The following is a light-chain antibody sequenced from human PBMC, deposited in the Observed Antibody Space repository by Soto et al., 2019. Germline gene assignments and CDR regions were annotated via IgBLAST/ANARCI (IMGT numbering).Light chain of an antibody. CDR3: QHYNTYPLT. V-gene: IGKV1-5*03. J-gene: IGKJ4*01. Sequence: DIQMTQSPSTLSASVGDRVTITCRASQSISTWLAWYQQKPGKAPKLLLYKASSLDGGVPSRFSGSRSETEFNSTVSSLQPDDFATYYCQHYNTYPLTFGGGTTVEIK. CDR2: KAS. CDR1: QSISTW.